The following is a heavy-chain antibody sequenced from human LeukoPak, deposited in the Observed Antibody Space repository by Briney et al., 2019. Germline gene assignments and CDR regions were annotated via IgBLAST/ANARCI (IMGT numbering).Heavy chain of an antibody. D-gene: IGHD3-22*01. Sequence: SETLSLTCTGSGGSISSHYWNCLRQPPGKGLEWIGYIYYSGSTNYNPSLKSRVTISVDTSKNQFSLKLSSVTAADTAVYYCARGADSSGYYSIFSFDYWGQGTLVTVSS. CDR2: IYYSGST. J-gene: IGHJ4*02. CDR1: GGSISSHY. V-gene: IGHV4-59*11. CDR3: ARGADSSGYYSIFSFDY.